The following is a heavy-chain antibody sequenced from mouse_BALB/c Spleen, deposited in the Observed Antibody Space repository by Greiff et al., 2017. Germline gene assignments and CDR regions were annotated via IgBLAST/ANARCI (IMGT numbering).Heavy chain of an antibody. CDR2: INPSTGYT. D-gene: IGHD1-1*01. CDR1: GYTFTSYW. J-gene: IGHJ3*01. Sequence: QVQLQQSGPELVKPGASVKMSCKASGYTFTSYWMHWVKQRPGQGLEWIGYINPSTGYTEYNQKFKDKATLTADKSSSTAYMQLSSLTSEDSAVYYCASYGSSPWFAYWGQGTLVTVSA. CDR3: ASYGSSPWFAY. V-gene: IGHV1S26*01.